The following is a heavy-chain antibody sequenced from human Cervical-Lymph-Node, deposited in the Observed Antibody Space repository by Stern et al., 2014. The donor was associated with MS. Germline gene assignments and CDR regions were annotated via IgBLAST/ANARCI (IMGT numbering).Heavy chain of an antibody. CDR1: GGSISNSDYY. CDR2: IYYTGNT. J-gene: IGHJ6*02. CDR3: ARMVRGVNGMDV. D-gene: IGHD3-10*01. Sequence: QVQLQESGTGLVKPSQTLSLTCTVSGGSISNSDYYWSWIRQPPGKGLEWIGYIYYTGNTYYNPSLKSRVTISVDTSKNQFSLKLSSVTAADTAVYYCARMVRGVNGMDVWGQGTTVTVSS. V-gene: IGHV4-30-4*01.